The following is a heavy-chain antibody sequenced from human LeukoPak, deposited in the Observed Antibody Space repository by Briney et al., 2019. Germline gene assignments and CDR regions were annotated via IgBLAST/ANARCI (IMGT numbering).Heavy chain of an antibody. J-gene: IGHJ5*02. V-gene: IGHV4-34*01. CDR3: ARVVGLYYYDSSGYSNWFDP. CDR2: INHSGST. D-gene: IGHD3-22*01. CDR1: GGSFSGYY. Sequence: SETLSLTCAVYGGSFSGYYWSWIRQPPGKGLEWIGEINHSGSTNYNPSLRSRVTISVDTSKNQFSLKLSSATAADTAVYYCARVVGLYYYDSSGYSNWFDPWGQGTLVTVSS.